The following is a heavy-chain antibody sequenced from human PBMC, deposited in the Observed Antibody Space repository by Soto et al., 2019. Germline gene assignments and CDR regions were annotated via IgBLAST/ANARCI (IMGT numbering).Heavy chain of an antibody. V-gene: IGHV3-21*06. Sequence: EVQLVESGGGLVKPGGSLRLSCAGSGFRIASYSMNWVRQAPGKGLEWVSSISSSTTYIYYADSVKGRFTISRDNAQNSMYLQMNSLGAEDTAVYYCARDRGGDFPLDYWGQGTLVTVSS. CDR3: ARDRGGDFPLDY. CDR2: ISSSTTYI. J-gene: IGHJ4*02. CDR1: GFRIASYS. D-gene: IGHD3-16*01.